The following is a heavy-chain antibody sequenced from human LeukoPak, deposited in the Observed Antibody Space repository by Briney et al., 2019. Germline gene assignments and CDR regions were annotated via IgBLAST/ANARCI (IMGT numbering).Heavy chain of an antibody. J-gene: IGHJ5*02. CDR3: ARDIGYYDILTGYSPHWFDP. CDR2: INPNSGGT. Sequence: ASVKVSCKASGYTFTGYYMHWVRQAPGQGLEWMGWINPNSGGTNYAQKFQGRVTMTRDTSISTAYMELSRLRSDDTAVYYCARDIGYYDILTGYSPHWFDPWGQGTLVTVSS. D-gene: IGHD3-9*01. CDR1: GYTFTGYY. V-gene: IGHV1-2*02.